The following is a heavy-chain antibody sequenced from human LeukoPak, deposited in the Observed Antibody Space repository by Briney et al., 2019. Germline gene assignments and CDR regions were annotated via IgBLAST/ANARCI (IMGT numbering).Heavy chain of an antibody. CDR3: AKVAKYYYGPETYFFFEN. V-gene: IGHV4-4*07. J-gene: IGHJ4*02. D-gene: IGHD3-10*01. CDR1: DTSINTYY. Sequence: SETLSLTCTVSDTSINTYYWSWIRQPAGKGLEWIGRMYATGTTNYNPSLKSRVSMSIDTSKNQISLNLRSVTAADTAVYYCAKVAKYYYGPETYFFFENWGQGTLVTVSS. CDR2: MYATGTT.